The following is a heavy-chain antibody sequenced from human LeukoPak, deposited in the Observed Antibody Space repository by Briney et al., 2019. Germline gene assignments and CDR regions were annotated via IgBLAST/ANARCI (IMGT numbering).Heavy chain of an antibody. CDR3: ASSSGSYVPFDY. Sequence: SETLSLTCTASGGSISSYYWSWIRQPAGKGLEWIGRIYTSGSTNYNPSLKSRVTMSVDTSKYQFSLKLSSVTAADTAVYYCASSSGSYVPFDYWGQGTLVTVSS. CDR1: GGSISSYY. V-gene: IGHV4-4*07. CDR2: IYTSGST. D-gene: IGHD1-26*01. J-gene: IGHJ4*02.